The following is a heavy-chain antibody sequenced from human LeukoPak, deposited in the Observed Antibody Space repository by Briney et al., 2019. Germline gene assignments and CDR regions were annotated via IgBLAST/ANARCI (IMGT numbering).Heavy chain of an antibody. CDR1: GGSFRGYY. CDR3: IGGAVGIEYFHH. V-gene: IGHV4-34*01. CDR2: INHSGST. D-gene: IGHD6-13*01. Sequence: PSETLSLTCAIYGGSFRGYYWSWIRQPPWKGLEWIGEINHSGSTNYNPSLKSRATISVDTFKNQFSLKVSSVTAADTAVYYCIGGAVGIEYFHHWGQGTLVTVSS. J-gene: IGHJ1*01.